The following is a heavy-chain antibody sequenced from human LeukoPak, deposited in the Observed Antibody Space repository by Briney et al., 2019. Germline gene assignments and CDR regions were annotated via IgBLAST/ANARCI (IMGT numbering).Heavy chain of an antibody. CDR3: AREDSRGSNGFDI. D-gene: IGHD3-22*01. CDR1: RDCLSIYSAG. Sequence: SQTLSLTCALSRDCLSIYSAGWAWTRQSPARGLEWLGRTYYGSKRYNDYALSVKSRITISPDTSKNQYSLLLNSVTLEDTALYYCAREDSRGSNGFDIWGEGKMVTVSS. J-gene: IGHJ3*02. V-gene: IGHV6-1*01. CDR2: TYYGSKRYN.